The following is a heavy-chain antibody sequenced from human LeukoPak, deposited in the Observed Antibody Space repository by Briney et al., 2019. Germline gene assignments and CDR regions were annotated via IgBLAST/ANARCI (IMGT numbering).Heavy chain of an antibody. CDR2: IDSISTTI. V-gene: IGHV3-48*03. Sequence: GGSLRLSCAASGFTFISYEMNWVRQAPGKGLEWISYIDSISTTIYSADSVRGRFTISRDNAKNSLYLQMNSLRVEDTAIYYCARGAPLVVVTTGAFDIWGQGTMVTVSS. CDR3: ARGAPLVVVTTGAFDI. CDR1: GFTFISYE. J-gene: IGHJ3*02. D-gene: IGHD2-15*01.